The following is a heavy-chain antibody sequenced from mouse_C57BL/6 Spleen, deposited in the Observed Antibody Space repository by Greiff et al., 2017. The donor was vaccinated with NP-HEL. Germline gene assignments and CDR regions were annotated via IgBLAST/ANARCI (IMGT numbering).Heavy chain of an antibody. CDR2: IYPRSGNT. CDR1: GYTFTSYG. V-gene: IGHV1-81*01. CDR3: ARVTTVVPFDY. J-gene: IGHJ2*01. D-gene: IGHD1-1*01. Sequence: QVQLKESGAELARPGASVKLSCKASGYTFTSYGISWVKQRTGQGLEWTGEIYPRSGNTYYNEKFKGKATLTADKSSSTAYMELRSLTSEDSAVYFCARVTTVVPFDYWGQGTTLTVSS.